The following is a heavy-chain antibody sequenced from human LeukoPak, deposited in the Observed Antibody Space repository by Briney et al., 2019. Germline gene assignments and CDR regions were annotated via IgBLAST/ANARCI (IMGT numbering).Heavy chain of an antibody. CDR2: IYYSGST. J-gene: IGHJ6*02. CDR3: ARDKTLNYYDSSGYAKIYYYGMDV. D-gene: IGHD3-22*01. V-gene: IGHV4-59*01. CDR1: GGSISSYY. Sequence: SETLSLTCTVSGGSISSYYWSWIRQPPGKGLEWLGYIYYSGSTNYNPSLKSRVTISVDTSKNQFSLKLSSVTAADTAVYYCARDKTLNYYDSSGYAKIYYYGMDVWGQGTTVTVSS.